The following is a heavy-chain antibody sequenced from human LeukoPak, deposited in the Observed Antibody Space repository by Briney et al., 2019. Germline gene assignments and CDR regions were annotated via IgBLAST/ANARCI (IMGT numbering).Heavy chain of an antibody. Sequence: SETLSLTCTVSGGSISSYYWSWIRQPAGKGLECIGRIYTSGSTNYNPSLKSRVTMSVDTSTNQFSLKLSSVTAADTAVYYCASSWDYYFDYWGQGTLVTVSS. CDR1: GGSISSYY. D-gene: IGHD1-26*01. CDR2: IYTSGST. J-gene: IGHJ4*02. V-gene: IGHV4-4*07. CDR3: ASSWDYYFDY.